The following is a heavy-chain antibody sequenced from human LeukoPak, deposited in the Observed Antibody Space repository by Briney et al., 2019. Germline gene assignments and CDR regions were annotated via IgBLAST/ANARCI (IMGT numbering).Heavy chain of an antibody. D-gene: IGHD4-17*01. CDR2: NNPSGGST. CDR1: GYTFTSYY. CDR3: ARDQGGDYYWFDP. Sequence: GASVKVSCKASGYTFTSYYMHWVRQAPGQGLEWMGINNPSGGSTSYAQKFQGRVTMTRDTSTSTVYMELSSLRSEDTAVYYCARDQGGDYYWFDPWGQGTLVTVSS. V-gene: IGHV1-46*01. J-gene: IGHJ5*02.